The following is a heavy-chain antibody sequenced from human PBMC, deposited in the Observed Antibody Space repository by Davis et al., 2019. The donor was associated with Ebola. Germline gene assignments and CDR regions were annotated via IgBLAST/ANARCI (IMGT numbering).Heavy chain of an antibody. J-gene: IGHJ4*02. CDR3: SRFGEGAY. CDR1: DASISGHY. CDR2: IFGCART. V-gene: IGHV4-59*11. D-gene: IGHD2-21*01. Sequence: PSETLSLTCTVSDASISGHYWNWFRQPPGKGLEWIGFIFGCARTSYNPSLKSRVTISADTSKKQFSMNLSPVTAADTAVYFCSRFGEGAYWGQGTLVTVSS.